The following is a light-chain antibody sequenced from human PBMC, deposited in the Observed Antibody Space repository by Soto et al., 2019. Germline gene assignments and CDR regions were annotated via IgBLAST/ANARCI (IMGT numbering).Light chain of an antibody. V-gene: IGKV1-5*01. Sequence: IHMTQSPSSLSASVGDRVTITCRASQSISSWLAWYQQKPGKAPKLLIYDASSLASGVPSRFSGTGSGTEFTLTISSLQPDDSASYYCQQYNSYSKTFGQGTKVDIK. J-gene: IGKJ1*01. CDR2: DAS. CDR1: QSISSW. CDR3: QQYNSYSKT.